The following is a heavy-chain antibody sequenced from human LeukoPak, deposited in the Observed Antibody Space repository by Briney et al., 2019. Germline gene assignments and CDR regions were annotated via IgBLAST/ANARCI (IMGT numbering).Heavy chain of an antibody. CDR1: GYTFTGYY. CDR3: AGLWAARPGRDY. V-gene: IGHV1-2*02. Sequence: ASVKVSCKASGYTFTGYYMHWVRQAPGQGLEWMGWINPNSGGTNYAQKFQGRVTMTRDTSISTAYMELSRLRSDDTAVYYCAGLWAARPGRDYWGQGTLVTVSS. CDR2: INPNSGGT. J-gene: IGHJ4*02. D-gene: IGHD6-6*01.